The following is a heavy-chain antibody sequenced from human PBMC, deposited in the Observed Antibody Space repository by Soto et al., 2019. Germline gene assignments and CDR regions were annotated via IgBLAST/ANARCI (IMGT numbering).Heavy chain of an antibody. CDR1: GFTFSTYD. J-gene: IGHJ4*02. CDR3: ARGPLAALRFVEWLPDY. V-gene: IGHV3-13*01. Sequence: EVQLVESGGGLVQSGGSLRLSCAASGFTFSTYDMHWVRQRTGKSLEWVSAIGTAGDTYYPDSVKGRFTASRENAKSLLYLQMKSLRAGDTAVYYCARGPLAALRFVEWLPDYWGQGNLVIVSA. D-gene: IGHD3-3*01. CDR2: IGTAGDT.